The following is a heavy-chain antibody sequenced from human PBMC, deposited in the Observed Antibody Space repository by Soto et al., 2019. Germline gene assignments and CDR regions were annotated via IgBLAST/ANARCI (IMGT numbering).Heavy chain of an antibody. CDR3: ARSIGGSSYYPPDY. Sequence: QVQLVESGGGVFQPGGSLRLSCATSGVIFSTYGMQGVRQSPGEGLEWAAVRANDGRYQYYADSVRGRFTISRDNSKNTLYVPMDSLRREDTGVSYCARSIGGSSYYPPDYWGQGTLVTVSA. CDR2: RANDGRYQ. J-gene: IGHJ4*02. V-gene: IGHV3-30*03. D-gene: IGHD2-15*01. CDR1: GVIFSTYG.